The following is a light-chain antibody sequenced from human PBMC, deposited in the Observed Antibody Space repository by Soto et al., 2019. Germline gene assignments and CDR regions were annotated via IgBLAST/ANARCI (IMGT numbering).Light chain of an antibody. CDR3: QQSDDSPVT. Sequence: DIVLTQSPGTLSLSPGERATLSCRAGQSVSDNYVAWDQQKPGQDPRLLSFAASNRATGIPGRFSGSGFGTDFTLTVGKLAPEDSAVYYCQQSDDSPVTFGQGTKVEI. V-gene: IGKV3-20*01. CDR1: QSVSDNY. J-gene: IGKJ2*01. CDR2: AAS.